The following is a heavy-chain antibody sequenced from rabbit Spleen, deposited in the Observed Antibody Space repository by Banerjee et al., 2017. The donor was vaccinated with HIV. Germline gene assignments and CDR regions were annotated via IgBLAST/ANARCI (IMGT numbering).Heavy chain of an antibody. CDR1: GFSFNSGYD. CDR2: IYPGGSGNT. D-gene: IGHD8-1*01. CDR3: ARDSGTSFSTYGMDL. J-gene: IGHJ6*01. V-gene: IGHV1S40*01. Sequence: QSLEESGGGLVKPGASLTLTCKASGFSFNSGYDMCWVRQAPGKGLEWIACIYPGGSGNTYSATWAKGRFTISKASSTTVTLQMTSLTVADTATYFCARDSGTSFSTYGMDLWGPGTLVTVS.